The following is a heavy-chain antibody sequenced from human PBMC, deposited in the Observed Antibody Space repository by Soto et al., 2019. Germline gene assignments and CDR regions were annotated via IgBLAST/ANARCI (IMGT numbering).Heavy chain of an antibody. CDR3: ARHGRYSYGHDY. J-gene: IGHJ4*02. CDR2: IYYSGST. D-gene: IGHD5-18*01. Sequence: PSETLSLTCTVSGGSISSSSYYWGWIRQPPGKGLDWIVSIYYSGSTYYNPSLNSRVTISVVTSKNQFSLKLSSVTVADTAVYYCARHGRYSYGHDYWGQGTLVTVSS. CDR1: GGSISSSSYY. V-gene: IGHV4-39*01.